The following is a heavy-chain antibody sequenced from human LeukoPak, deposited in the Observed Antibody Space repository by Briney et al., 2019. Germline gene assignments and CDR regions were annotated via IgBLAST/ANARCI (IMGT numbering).Heavy chain of an antibody. Sequence: SETLSLTCTVSGGSISSYYWSWIRQPPGKGLEWIGYIYYSGSTNYNPSLKSRVTISVDTSKNQFSLKLSSVTAADTAVYYCARALREFEMYYFDYWGQGTLVTVSS. D-gene: IGHD3-10*01. CDR2: IYYSGST. V-gene: IGHV4-59*01. J-gene: IGHJ4*02. CDR1: GGSISSYY. CDR3: ARALREFEMYYFDY.